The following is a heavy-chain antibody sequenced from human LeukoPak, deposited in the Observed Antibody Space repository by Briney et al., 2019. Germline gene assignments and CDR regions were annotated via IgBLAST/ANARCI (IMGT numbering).Heavy chain of an antibody. V-gene: IGHV1-69*13. Sequence: GASVKVSCKASGGTFSSYAISWVRQAPGQGLEWMGGIIPIFGTANYAQKFQGKVTITADESTSTAYMELSSLRSEDTAVYYCARGGHGSGEQGFDYWGQGTLVTVSS. D-gene: IGHD3-10*01. CDR3: ARGGHGSGEQGFDY. CDR2: IIPIFGTA. CDR1: GGTFSSYA. J-gene: IGHJ4*02.